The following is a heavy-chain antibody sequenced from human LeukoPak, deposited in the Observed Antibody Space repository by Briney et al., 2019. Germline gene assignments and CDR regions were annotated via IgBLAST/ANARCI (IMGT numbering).Heavy chain of an antibody. D-gene: IGHD3-9*01. CDR2: IYYSGST. Sequence: SETLSLTCTVSGGSISSGDYYWNWIRQPPGKGLEWIGYIYYSGSTYYNPSLKSRVTISVDTSKNQFSLKLSSVTAADTAVYYCARARRGYYDTDWGQGTLVTVSS. V-gene: IGHV4-30-4*01. J-gene: IGHJ4*02. CDR3: ARARRGYYDTD. CDR1: GGSISSGDYY.